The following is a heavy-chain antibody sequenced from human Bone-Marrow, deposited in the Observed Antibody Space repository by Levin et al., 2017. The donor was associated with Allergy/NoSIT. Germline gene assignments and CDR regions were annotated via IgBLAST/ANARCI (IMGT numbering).Heavy chain of an antibody. CDR2: MNPNSGNT. Sequence: ASVKVSCKASGYTFTSYDINWVRQATGQGLEWMGWMNPNSGNTGYAQKFQGRVTMTRNTSISTAYMELSSLRSEDTAVYYCARCSGGSCYPFYWGQGTLVTVSS. V-gene: IGHV1-8*01. J-gene: IGHJ4*02. CDR3: ARCSGGSCYPFY. D-gene: IGHD2-15*01. CDR1: GYTFTSYD.